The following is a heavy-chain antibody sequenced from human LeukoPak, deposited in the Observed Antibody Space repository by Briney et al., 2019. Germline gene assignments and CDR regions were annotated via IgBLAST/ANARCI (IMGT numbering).Heavy chain of an antibody. Sequence: RPGGSLRLSCAASGFTFDDYGMSWVRQAPGKGLEWVSGINWNGGSTGYADSVRGRSTISRDNAKNSMYLQMNSLRAEDTALYYCARGREVPAAHNDYWGQGTLVTVSS. CDR2: INWNGGST. D-gene: IGHD2-2*01. V-gene: IGHV3-20*04. CDR1: GFTFDDYG. J-gene: IGHJ4*02. CDR3: ARGREVPAAHNDY.